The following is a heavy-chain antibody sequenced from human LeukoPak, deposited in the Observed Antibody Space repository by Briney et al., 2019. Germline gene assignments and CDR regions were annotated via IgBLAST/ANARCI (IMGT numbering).Heavy chain of an antibody. V-gene: IGHV4-34*01. J-gene: IGHJ4*02. CDR2: IYYSGRI. Sequence: ESLRLSCAASGFTFSSYWMSWVRQPPGKGLEWIADIYYSGRIYYNPALKSRVTISVDTSKNQFSLKLSSVTAADTAVYYCARGSGSYWDWGQGTLVTVSS. CDR3: ARGSGSYWD. CDR1: GFTFSSYW. D-gene: IGHD1-26*01.